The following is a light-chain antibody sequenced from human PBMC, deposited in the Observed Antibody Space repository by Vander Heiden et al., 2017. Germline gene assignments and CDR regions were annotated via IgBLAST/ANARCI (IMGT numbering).Light chain of an antibody. CDR3: QQYNNWPPYP. CDR1: QSVSSN. J-gene: IGKJ2*01. V-gene: IGKV3-15*01. CDR2: GAS. Sequence: EIVLTQSPATLSVSPRERAPISCRASQSVSSNLAWYQQKPGQAPRLLIYGASTRATGIPARFSGSGSGTEFTLTISSLQSEDFAVYYCQQYNNWPPYPFGQGTKLEIK.